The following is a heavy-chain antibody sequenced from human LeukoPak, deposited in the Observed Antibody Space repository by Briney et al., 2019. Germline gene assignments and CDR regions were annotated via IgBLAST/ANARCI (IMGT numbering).Heavy chain of an antibody. J-gene: IGHJ4*02. D-gene: IGHD3-22*01. V-gene: IGHV5-51*01. CDR1: GYSFTSYW. Sequence: GESLQISCXGSGYSFTSYWIGWVREMPGQGLEWMGIIYPGDSDTRYSPSFQGHVTISADKSISTAYLQWSSLKASDTAMYYCARQTGSSGYYDDYWGQGTLVTVSS. CDR2: IYPGDSDT. CDR3: ARQTGSSGYYDDY.